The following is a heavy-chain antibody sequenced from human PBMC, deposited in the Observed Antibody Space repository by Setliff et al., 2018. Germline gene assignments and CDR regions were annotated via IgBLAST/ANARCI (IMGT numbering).Heavy chain of an antibody. V-gene: IGHV1-69*13. CDR1: GGTFSSYA. CDR2: IIPIFGTA. CDR3: ARVGDDYGGKGYFDY. Sequence: SVKVSCKASGGTFSSYAISWVRQAPGQGLEWMGGIIPIFGTANYAQKFQGRVTITADESTSTAYMELSSLRSEDTAVYYCARVGDDYGGKGYFDYWGQGTLVTVSS. D-gene: IGHD4-17*01. J-gene: IGHJ4*02.